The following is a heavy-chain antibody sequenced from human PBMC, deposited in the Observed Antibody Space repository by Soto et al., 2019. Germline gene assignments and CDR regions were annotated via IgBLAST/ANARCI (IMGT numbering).Heavy chain of an antibody. D-gene: IGHD6-6*01. CDR3: ASKHYDSSSFLDHWAADPFDI. V-gene: IGHV1-69*01. Sequence: QVQLVQSGAEMKKPGSSVKVSCKASGGTLSSYTINWVRQAPGQGLEWMGGITPIFDTANYAQKFQGRVTITADESTNTAYMELSSLRSDDTAVYYCASKHYDSSSFLDHWAADPFDIWGQGTMVTVSS. CDR2: ITPIFDTA. J-gene: IGHJ3*02. CDR1: GGTLSSYT.